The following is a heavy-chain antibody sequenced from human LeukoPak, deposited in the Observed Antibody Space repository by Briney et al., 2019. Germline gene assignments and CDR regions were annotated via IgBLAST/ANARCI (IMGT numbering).Heavy chain of an antibody. Sequence: GGSLRLSCAASGSTSSSYSMNWVRQAPGKGLEWVSSISSSSSYIYYADSVKGRFTISRDNAKNSLYLQMNSLRAEDTAVYYCARARGNWNPDYWGQGTLVTVSS. J-gene: IGHJ4*02. CDR2: ISSSSSYI. D-gene: IGHD1-1*01. CDR3: ARARGNWNPDY. V-gene: IGHV3-21*01. CDR1: GSTSSSYS.